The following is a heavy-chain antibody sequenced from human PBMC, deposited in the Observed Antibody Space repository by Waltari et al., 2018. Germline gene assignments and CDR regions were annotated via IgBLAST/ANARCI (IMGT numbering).Heavy chain of an antibody. D-gene: IGHD1-26*01. CDR3: ATDWGLYSGSYARPWFDP. CDR1: GYTLTELS. V-gene: IGHV1-24*01. CDR2: FDAEDGET. J-gene: IGHJ5*02. Sequence: QVQLVQSGAAVKKPGASVKVSCKVSGYTLTELSMHWVRQAPGKGLEWMGGFDAEDGETNYAQKFQGRGTMTEDTSTDTAYMELSSLRSEDTAVDYCATDWGLYSGSYARPWFDPWGQGTLVTVSS.